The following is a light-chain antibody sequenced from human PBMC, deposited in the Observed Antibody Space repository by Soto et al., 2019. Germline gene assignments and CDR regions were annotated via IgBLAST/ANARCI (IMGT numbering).Light chain of an antibody. Sequence: EIVMTQSPATLSVSPGERATLSCRASQFIDSHLAWYQQKPGQAPRLLIYGASTRATGFPARFSGSGSGTEFTLTISSLQYEDFEVYYCLHYNNWPYTFGQGTKVDIK. CDR3: LHYNNWPYT. V-gene: IGKV3-15*01. CDR2: GAS. J-gene: IGKJ2*01. CDR1: QFIDSH.